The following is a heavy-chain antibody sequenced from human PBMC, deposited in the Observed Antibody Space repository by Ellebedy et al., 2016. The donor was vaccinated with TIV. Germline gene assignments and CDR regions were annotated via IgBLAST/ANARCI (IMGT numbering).Heavy chain of an antibody. D-gene: IGHD2-8*01. CDR3: ALRGIVLMVYAEEQDY. Sequence: GESLKISXAASGFTFSSYAMSWVRQAPGKGLEWVSAISGSGGSTYYADSVKGRFTISRDNSKNTLYLQMNSLRAEDTAVYYCALRGIVLMVYAEEQDYWGQGTLVTVSS. CDR1: GFTFSSYA. CDR2: ISGSGGST. J-gene: IGHJ4*02. V-gene: IGHV3-23*01.